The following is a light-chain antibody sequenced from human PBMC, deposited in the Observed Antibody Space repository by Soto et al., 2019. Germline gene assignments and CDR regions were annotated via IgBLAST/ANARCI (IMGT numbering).Light chain of an antibody. Sequence: EIVLTQSPVTLSLSPGERATLSCRASQSVDSSTLAWYQQKPGQAPRLLISGASKRATGIPDRFSGSGSGTDFTLTISRLEPDDCDYCQQYDDSLTFGGGTKVEIK. V-gene: IGKV3-20*01. CDR2: GAS. J-gene: IGKJ4*01. CDR3: QQYDDSLT. CDR1: QSVDSST.